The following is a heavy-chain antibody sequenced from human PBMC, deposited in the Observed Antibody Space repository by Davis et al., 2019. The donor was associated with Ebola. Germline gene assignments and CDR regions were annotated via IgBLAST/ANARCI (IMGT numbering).Heavy chain of an antibody. D-gene: IGHD6-13*01. CDR3: TRKPRNRYSSSGYEYYFDY. Sequence: PGGSLRLSCAASGFTFSGSAMHWVRQASGKGLEWVGRIRSKSTSYATAYAASVKGRFTISRDDSKNTAYLKMNSLKTEDTAVYYCTRKPRNRYSSSGYEYYFDYWGQGTLVTVSS. J-gene: IGHJ4*02. CDR2: IRSKSTSYAT. V-gene: IGHV3-73*01. CDR1: GFTFSGSA.